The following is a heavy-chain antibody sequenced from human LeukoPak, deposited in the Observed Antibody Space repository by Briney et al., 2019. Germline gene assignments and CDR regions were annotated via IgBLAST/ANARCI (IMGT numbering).Heavy chain of an antibody. CDR3: ARGPRGKLVKDY. CDR2: MNPNSGNT. Sequence: ASVKVSCKASGYTFTSYDINWVRQATGQGLEWKGWMNPNSGNTGYAQKFQGRVTMTRNTFISTAYMELSSLRSEDTAVYYCARGPRGKLVKDYWGQGTLVTVSS. J-gene: IGHJ4*02. D-gene: IGHD3-9*01. V-gene: IGHV1-8*01. CDR1: GYTFTSYD.